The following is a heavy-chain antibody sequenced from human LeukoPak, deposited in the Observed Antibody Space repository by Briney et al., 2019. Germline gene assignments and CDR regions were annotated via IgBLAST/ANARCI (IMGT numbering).Heavy chain of an antibody. J-gene: IGHJ4*02. CDR1: GGSFSGYY. V-gene: IGHV4-34*01. CDR2: INHSGST. Sequence: SETLSLTCAVYGGSFSGYYWSWIRQPPGQGLEWIGEINHSGSTNYNPSLKSRVTVSVDTSKNQFSLKLSSVTAADTAVYYCARGSLDFVYWGQGTLVTVSS. CDR3: ARGSLDFVY. D-gene: IGHD3-3*01.